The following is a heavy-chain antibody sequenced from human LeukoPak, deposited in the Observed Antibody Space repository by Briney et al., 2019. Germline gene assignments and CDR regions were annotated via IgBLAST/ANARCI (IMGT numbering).Heavy chain of an antibody. CDR2: INHSGST. J-gene: IGHJ4*02. V-gene: IGHV4-34*01. CDR3: ARGAPMVSLDY. Sequence: ASETLCLTCAVYGGSLSGYYWSWIRQPPGKGLEWIGEINHSGSTNYNPSLKSRVTISVDTSKNQFSLKLSSVTAADTAVYYCARGAPMVSLDYWGQGTLVTVSS. CDR1: GGSLSGYY. D-gene: IGHD3-10*01.